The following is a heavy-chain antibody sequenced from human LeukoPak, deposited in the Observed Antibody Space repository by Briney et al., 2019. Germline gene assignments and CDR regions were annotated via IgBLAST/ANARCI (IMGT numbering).Heavy chain of an antibody. Sequence: SETLSLTCTVSGGSISSGIYYWGWIRQPPGKGLEWIGSIYYSGSTYYNPSLKSRVTISVDTSKNQFSLKLSSVTAADTAVYYCARHVADWLQLDYFDYWGQGPLVTVSS. V-gene: IGHV4-39*01. CDR3: ARHVADWLQLDYFDY. CDR2: IYYSGST. J-gene: IGHJ4*02. CDR1: GGSISSGIYY. D-gene: IGHD5-24*01.